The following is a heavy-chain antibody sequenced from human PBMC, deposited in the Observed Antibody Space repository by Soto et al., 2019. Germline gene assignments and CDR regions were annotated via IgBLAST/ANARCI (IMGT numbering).Heavy chain of an antibody. J-gene: IGHJ4*02. Sequence: QITLTESGPTLVKPTQTLTLTCTFSGFSFSTGAVGVGWIRQPPGKALEFLALIYWDADKRYRPSLKNKITITKDTSRNQLVLTTTDLDPEDTATYYCAHVYWAASGTRYYFEHWGQGTLVTVSS. CDR3: AHVYWAASGTRYYFEH. V-gene: IGHV2-5*02. CDR1: GFSFSTGAVG. D-gene: IGHD6-13*01. CDR2: IYWDADK.